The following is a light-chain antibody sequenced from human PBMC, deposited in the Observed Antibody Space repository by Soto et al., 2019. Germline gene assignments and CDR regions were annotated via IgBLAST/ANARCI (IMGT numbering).Light chain of an antibody. Sequence: QSVLTQPPSASGSPGQSVTISCTGTSSDVGGYNYVSWYQLHPGKAPKLMIYGVTKRPSGVPDHFSGSKSGNTASLTVSGLQAEDEADYYCSSYAGSNNYVFGTGTKVTVL. V-gene: IGLV2-8*01. CDR3: SSYAGSNNYV. CDR1: SSDVGGYNY. CDR2: GVT. J-gene: IGLJ1*01.